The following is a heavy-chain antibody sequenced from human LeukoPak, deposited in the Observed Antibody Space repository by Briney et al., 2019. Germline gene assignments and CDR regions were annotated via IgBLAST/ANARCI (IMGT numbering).Heavy chain of an antibody. CDR1: GSSFDKHW. CDR3: TRVLGGYDVNEF. J-gene: IGHJ4*02. Sequence: HPGGSLRLSCVGSGSSFDKHWMSWVRQAPGKGLEWVANIAQDSSSTYYMESAKSRFTIFRDNAQNSMFLQMNSLRVDDTAVYFCTRVLGGYDVNEFWGQGALVTVSS. CDR2: IAQDSSST. V-gene: IGHV3-7*01. D-gene: IGHD5-12*01.